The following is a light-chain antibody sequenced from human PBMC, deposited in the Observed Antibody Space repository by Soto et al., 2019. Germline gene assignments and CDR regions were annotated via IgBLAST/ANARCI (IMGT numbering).Light chain of an antibody. Sequence: SVLTQPPSVSGAPGQRVTISCSGSSSNLGAGYDVQWYQQFPGTAPKLLIYANSARPSGVPDRLSGSKSGNTASLTVSGLQAEDEADYYCSSYAGSSNVFGTGTKVTV. CDR1: SSNLGAGYD. CDR2: ANS. CDR3: SSYAGSSNV. V-gene: IGLV1-40*01. J-gene: IGLJ1*01.